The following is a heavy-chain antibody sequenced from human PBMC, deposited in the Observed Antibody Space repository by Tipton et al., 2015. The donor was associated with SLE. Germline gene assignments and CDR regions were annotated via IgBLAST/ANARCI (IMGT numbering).Heavy chain of an antibody. D-gene: IGHD3-16*02. CDR3: AAGHTFGGVIVI. CDR1: GGSISGHY. V-gene: IGHV4-59*11. Sequence: TLSLTCTVSGGSISGHYRSWIRQPPEKGLDWIGYIYMYSSVSSNYNPSLKSRVTISVDTSKNQFSLKLTSVTAADTALYYCAAGHTFGGVIVIWGQGTLVTVSS. CDR2: IYMYSSVSS. J-gene: IGHJ4*02.